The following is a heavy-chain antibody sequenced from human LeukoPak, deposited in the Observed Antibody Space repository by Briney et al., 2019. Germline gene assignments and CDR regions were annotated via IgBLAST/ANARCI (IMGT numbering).Heavy chain of an antibody. CDR3: ARAPHYSNYGPYYYGMDV. D-gene: IGHD4-11*01. Sequence: GGSLRLSCAASGFTFSSYAMSWVRQAPGKGLEWVSAISGSGGSTYYADSVKGRFTISRDNAKNSLYLQMNSLRAEDTAVYYCARAPHYSNYGPYYYGMDVWGQGTTVTVSS. V-gene: IGHV3-23*01. CDR1: GFTFSSYA. J-gene: IGHJ6*02. CDR2: ISGSGGST.